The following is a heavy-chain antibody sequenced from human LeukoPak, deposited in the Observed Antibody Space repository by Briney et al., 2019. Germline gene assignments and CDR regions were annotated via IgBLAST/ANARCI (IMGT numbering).Heavy chain of an antibody. D-gene: IGHD3-9*01. CDR3: ARGRVVLRYFDWLSENWFDP. CDR2: INHSGST. V-gene: IGHV4-39*07. J-gene: IGHJ5*02. CDR1: GGSISSNSYY. Sequence: SETLSLTCTVSGGSISSNSYYWSWIRQPPGKGLEWIGEINHSGSTNYNPSLKSRVTISVDTSKNQFSLKLSSVTAADTAVYYCARGRVVLRYFDWLSENWFDPWGQGTLVTVSS.